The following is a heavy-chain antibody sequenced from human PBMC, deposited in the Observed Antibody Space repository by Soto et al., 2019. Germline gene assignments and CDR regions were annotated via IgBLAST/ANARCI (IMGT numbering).Heavy chain of an antibody. Sequence: GGSLRLSCAASGFTFSNYWMHWVRQAPGKGLVWVSRINSDGSATTYADSVKGRFTISRDNAKNTLYLQVNSLRAEDTAVYYCARVGSWSGAYYYMDVWGKGTTVTVSS. CDR1: GFTFSNYW. J-gene: IGHJ6*03. CDR3: ARVGSWSGAYYYMDV. D-gene: IGHD3-3*01. CDR2: INSDGSAT. V-gene: IGHV3-74*01.